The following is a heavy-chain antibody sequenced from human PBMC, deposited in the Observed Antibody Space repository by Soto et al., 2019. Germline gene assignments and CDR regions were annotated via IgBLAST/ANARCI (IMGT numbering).Heavy chain of an antibody. CDR3: ARDSLQYSSSSYYGMDV. CDR1: GFTFSKFG. J-gene: IGHJ6*02. CDR2: VSYDGSFK. Sequence: GGSLRLSCEASGFTFSKFGIHWVRQAPGKGLEWVAVVSYDGSFKYYADSVKGRFTISRDNSKNTLYLQMNSLRAEDTAVYYCARDSLQYSSSSYYGMDVWGQGTTVTVSS. D-gene: IGHD6-13*01. V-gene: IGHV3-30*03.